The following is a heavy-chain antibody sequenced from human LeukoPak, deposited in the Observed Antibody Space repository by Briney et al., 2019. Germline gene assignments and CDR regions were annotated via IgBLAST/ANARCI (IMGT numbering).Heavy chain of an antibody. Sequence: GGSLRLSCAASGFTFSSYGMHWVRQAPGKGLEWVAVIWYDGSNKYYADSVKGRFTISRDNSKNTLYLQMNSLRAENTAVYYCAKDPSFYDSSGYSSSYFDYWGQGTLVTVSS. J-gene: IGHJ4*02. CDR1: GFTFSSYG. CDR2: IWYDGSNK. CDR3: AKDPSFYDSSGYSSSYFDY. D-gene: IGHD3-22*01. V-gene: IGHV3-33*06.